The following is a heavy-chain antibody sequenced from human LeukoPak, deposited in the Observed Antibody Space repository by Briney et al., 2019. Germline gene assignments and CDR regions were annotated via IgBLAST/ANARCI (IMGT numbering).Heavy chain of an antibody. CDR1: GYTFTSYD. D-gene: IGHD3-10*01. J-gene: IGHJ4*02. CDR3: ARGLWFGELGMAYYFDY. Sequence: GASVKVSCKASGYTFTSYDINWVRQATGQGLEWMGWMNPNSGNTGYAQKFQGRVTMTRNTSISTAYMELSSLRSEDTAVYYCARGLWFGELGMAYYFDYWGQGTLVTVSS. CDR2: MNPNSGNT. V-gene: IGHV1-8*01.